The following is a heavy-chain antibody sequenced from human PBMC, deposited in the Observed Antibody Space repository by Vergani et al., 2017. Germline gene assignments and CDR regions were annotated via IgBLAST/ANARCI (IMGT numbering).Heavy chain of an antibody. CDR3: ARKARRSRYSSSWYAGSYFDY. V-gene: IGHV4-34*01. D-gene: IGHD6-13*01. CDR1: GGSFSGYY. Sequence: QVQLQQWGAGLLKPSETLSLTCAVYGGSFSGYYWSWIRQPPGKGLEWIGEINHSGSTNYNPSLKSRVTISVDTSKNQFSLKLSSVTAADTAVYYWARKARRSRYSSSWYAGSYFDYWSQGTLVTVSS. J-gene: IGHJ4*02. CDR2: INHSGST.